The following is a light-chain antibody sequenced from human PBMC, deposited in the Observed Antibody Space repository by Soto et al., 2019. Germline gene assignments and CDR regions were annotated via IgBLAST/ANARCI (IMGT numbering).Light chain of an antibody. CDR2: KAS. V-gene: IGKV1-5*03. Sequence: DIQMTQSPSTLSASVGDRVTITCRASQSISSWLAWYQQKPGKAPKLLIYKASSLESGVPSRFSGSGSGTELTLTISSLQPDDFAPYYCQQYNSYALTFGGGTKVEIK. CDR3: QQYNSYALT. J-gene: IGKJ4*01. CDR1: QSISSW.